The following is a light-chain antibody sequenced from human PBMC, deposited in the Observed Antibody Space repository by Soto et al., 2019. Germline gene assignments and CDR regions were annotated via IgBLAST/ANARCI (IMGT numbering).Light chain of an antibody. J-gene: IGKJ2*01. Sequence: EIVLTQSPGSLSLSPGERATLSCRASQSVSSSYLAWYQQKPGQAPRLLIYGASSRATGIPDRFSGSGSGTDFSRTISRLEPDDFAVYYCQQYGSSPPRTFGQGTKLEIK. CDR1: QSVSSSY. CDR3: QQYGSSPPRT. CDR2: GAS. V-gene: IGKV3-20*01.